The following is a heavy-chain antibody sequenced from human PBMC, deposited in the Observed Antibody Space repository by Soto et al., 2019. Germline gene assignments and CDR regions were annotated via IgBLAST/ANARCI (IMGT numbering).Heavy chain of an antibody. D-gene: IGHD4-4*01. CDR2: ISGSGGST. CDR1: GFTFSSFA. Sequence: GGSLRLSCAASGFTFSSFAMTWVRQAPGKGLGWVSAISGSGGSTYYADSVKGRFTISRDNAKNTVYLQVNTLRVEDTAVYFCARGAQFQCYMDVLGKGTAVTVSS. V-gene: IGHV3-23*01. J-gene: IGHJ6*03. CDR3: ARGAQFQCYMDV.